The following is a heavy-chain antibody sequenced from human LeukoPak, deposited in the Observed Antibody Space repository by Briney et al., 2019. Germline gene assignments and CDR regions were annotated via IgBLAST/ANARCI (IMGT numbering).Heavy chain of an antibody. CDR2: IYHSGST. J-gene: IGHJ6*02. D-gene: IGHD2-2*01. Sequence: SGTLSLTCAVPGGSISSSNWWSWVRQPPGKGLEWIGEIYHSGSTNYNPSLKSRVTISVDKSKNLLSLKLSSVTAADTAVYYCARRHCSSTSCYSYYYGMDVWGQGTTVTVSS. CDR1: GGSISSSNW. CDR3: ARRHCSSTSCYSYYYGMDV. V-gene: IGHV4-4*02.